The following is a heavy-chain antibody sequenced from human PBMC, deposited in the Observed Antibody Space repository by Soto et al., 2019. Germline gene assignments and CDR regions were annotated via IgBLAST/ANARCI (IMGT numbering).Heavy chain of an antibody. CDR1: GFTFSSYA. J-gene: IGHJ4*02. D-gene: IGHD3-22*01. V-gene: IGHV3-23*01. CDR2: ISGSGGST. CDR3: AILPHSSGYYTWPDY. Sequence: EVQLLESGGGLVQPGGSLRLSCAASGFTFSSYAMSWVRQAPWKGLEWVSAISGSGGSTYYAGSLKGRFTISGDNPKNTLYLQINSLRAEDTAVYYCAILPHSSGYYTWPDYWGQGTLVTVSS.